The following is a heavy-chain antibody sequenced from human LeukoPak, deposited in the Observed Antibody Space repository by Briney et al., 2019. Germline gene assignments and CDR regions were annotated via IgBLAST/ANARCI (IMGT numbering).Heavy chain of an antibody. Sequence: QAGGSRRLSCAASGFTANSYALTWVRQAPGKGLEWVSTISAYSGSTLYADSVKGRFTISRDISKNTLYLQMSSLRAEDTAVYYCTKLKEYCSTSSCSLYYFDSWGQGTLVTVSS. D-gene: IGHD2-2*01. CDR2: ISAYSGST. CDR1: GFTANSYA. J-gene: IGHJ4*02. V-gene: IGHV3-23*01. CDR3: TKLKEYCSTSSCSLYYFDS.